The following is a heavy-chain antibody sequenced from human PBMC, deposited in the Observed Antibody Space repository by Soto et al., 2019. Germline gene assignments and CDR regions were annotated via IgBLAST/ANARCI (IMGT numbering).Heavy chain of an antibody. D-gene: IGHD3-22*01. CDR3: AREDYYDSSGYYGY. J-gene: IGHJ4*02. CDR1: GFTVSSNY. CDR2: IYSGGST. V-gene: IGHV3-53*01. Sequence: SLRLSCAASGFTVSSNYMSWVRQAPGKGLEWVSVIYSGGSTYYADSVKGRFTISRDNSKNTLYLQMNSLRAEDTAVYYCAREDYYDSSGYYGYWGQGTLVTVSS.